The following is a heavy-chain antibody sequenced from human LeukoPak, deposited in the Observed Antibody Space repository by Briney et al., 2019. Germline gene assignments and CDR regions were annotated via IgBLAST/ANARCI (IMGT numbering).Heavy chain of an antibody. Sequence: GGSLRLSCEASGFTFSTNDMSWVRQAPGKGLEWVSAISGSGGSTYYADSVKGRFTISRDNSKNTLYLQMNSLRAEDTAVYYCAKTTLTSYFDYWGQGTLVTVSS. D-gene: IGHD4-17*01. V-gene: IGHV3-23*01. CDR1: GFTFSTND. CDR2: ISGSGGST. CDR3: AKTTLTSYFDY. J-gene: IGHJ4*02.